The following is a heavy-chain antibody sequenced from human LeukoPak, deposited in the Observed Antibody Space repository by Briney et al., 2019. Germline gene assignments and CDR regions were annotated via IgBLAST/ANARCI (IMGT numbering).Heavy chain of an antibody. V-gene: IGHV4-59*01. J-gene: IGHJ3*02. Sequence: SETLSLTCTVSGGSISSYYWSWIRQPPGKGLEWIGYIYYIGSTNYNPSLKSRVTISVDTSKNQFSLKLSSVTAADTAVYYCARGYDSSGYYYSGCEENAFDIWGQGTMVTVSS. CDR2: IYYIGST. CDR3: ARGYDSSGYYYSGCEENAFDI. D-gene: IGHD3-22*01. CDR1: GGSISSYY.